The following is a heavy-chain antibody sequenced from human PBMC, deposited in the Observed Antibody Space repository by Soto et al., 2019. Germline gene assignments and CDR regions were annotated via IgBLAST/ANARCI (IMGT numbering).Heavy chain of an antibody. CDR3: ARGQRYFDWLLWAFDY. Sequence: ASETLSLTCAVYGGSLSGYYWTWIRQPPGKGLEWIGEINPGGITNYNPSVKSRVTISVDTSKNQFSLKLSSVTAADTAVYYCARGQRYFDWLLWAFDYWGQGTLVTVSS. J-gene: IGHJ4*02. CDR2: INPGGIT. V-gene: IGHV4-34*01. CDR1: GGSLSGYY. D-gene: IGHD3-9*01.